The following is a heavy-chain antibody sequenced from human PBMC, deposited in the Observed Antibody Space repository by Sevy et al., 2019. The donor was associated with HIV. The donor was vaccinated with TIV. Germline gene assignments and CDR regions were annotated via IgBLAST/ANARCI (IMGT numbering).Heavy chain of an antibody. Sequence: GGSLRLSCAASGFTFSTSXXXXXXQAPGKGLEWVSLMTSSGSYILYADSVKGRFTISRDNAKNSVFLQMNSLRVEDTAVYYCVRDGWNYWGQGTLVTVSS. D-gene: IGHD2-15*01. CDR1: GFTFSTSX. CDR3: VRDGWNY. J-gene: IGHJ4*02. V-gene: IGHV3-21*01. CDR2: MTSSGSYI.